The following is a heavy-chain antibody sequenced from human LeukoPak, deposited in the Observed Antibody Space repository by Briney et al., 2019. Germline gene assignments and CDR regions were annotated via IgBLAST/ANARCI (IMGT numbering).Heavy chain of an antibody. CDR2: LSGSGGST. D-gene: IGHD1-1*01. CDR1: GFTFSTYA. V-gene: IGHV3-23*01. CDR3: AKERTSEGYFDY. Sequence: GGSLRLSCAASGFTFSTYAMSWVRQAPGKGLELVSALSGSGGSTYYAESVKGRFTISRDNSKNTLYLQMNSLRAEDTAVYYCAKERTSEGYFDYWGQGTLVTVSS. J-gene: IGHJ4*02.